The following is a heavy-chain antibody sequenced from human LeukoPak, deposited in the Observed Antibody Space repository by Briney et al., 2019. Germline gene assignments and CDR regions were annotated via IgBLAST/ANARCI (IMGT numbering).Heavy chain of an antibody. CDR2: ISSNGGST. V-gene: IGHV3-64D*06. J-gene: IGHJ5*02. D-gene: IGHD2-21*01. Sequence: PGGSLRLSCSASGFPFSSYAMHWVRQAPGKGLEYVSAISSNGGSTYYADSVKGRFTISRDNSKNMLYLQMSSLRAEDTAVYYCVKDYDIVGWNWFDPWGQGTLVTVSS. CDR3: VKDYDIVGWNWFDP. CDR1: GFPFSSYA.